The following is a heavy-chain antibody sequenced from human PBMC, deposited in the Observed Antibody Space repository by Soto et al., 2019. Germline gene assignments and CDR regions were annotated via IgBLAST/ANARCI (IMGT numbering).Heavy chain of an antibody. CDR1: GGSISSYY. CDR3: ARVGGCSGGSCYDY. V-gene: IGHV4-59*01. CDR2: IYYSGST. Sequence: SETLSLTCTASGGSISSYYWSWIRQPPGKGLEWIGYIYYSGSTNYNPSLKSRVTISIDTSKNQFSLKLSSVTAADTAVYYCARVGGCSGGSCYDYWGQGTLVTVSS. J-gene: IGHJ4*02. D-gene: IGHD2-15*01.